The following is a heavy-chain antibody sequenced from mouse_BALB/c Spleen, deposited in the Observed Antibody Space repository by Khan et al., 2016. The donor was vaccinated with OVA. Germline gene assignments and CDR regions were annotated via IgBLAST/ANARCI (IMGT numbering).Heavy chain of an antibody. D-gene: IGHD1-1*01. CDR3: ARHNYGPFAY. J-gene: IGHJ3*01. CDR2: IRRGGDYI. V-gene: IGHV5-9-3*01. Sequence: EVELVESGGDFVKPGGSLKLSCSASGFTFSTYAMSRVRQTPEKRLEWVAAIRRGGDYIYYPDSVQGRFTISRDNAKNTLYLQMSSLRSEDTAIYYCARHNYGPFAYWGQGTLVTVSA. CDR1: GFTFSTYA.